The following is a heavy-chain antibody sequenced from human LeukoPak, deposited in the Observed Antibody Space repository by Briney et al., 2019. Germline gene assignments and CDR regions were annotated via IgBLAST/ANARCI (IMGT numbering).Heavy chain of an antibody. CDR2: VSYSGST. CDR1: GGSISSSSYY. CDR3: ARQGGSSFDAFDI. V-gene: IGHV4-39*01. J-gene: IGHJ3*02. Sequence: SETLSLTCTVSGGSISSSSYYWGWIRQPPGKGLEWIGSVSYSGSTSYNPSLKSRVIISVDTSKNQFSLRLSSVTAADTAVYYCARQGGSSFDAFDIWGQGTMVTVSS. D-gene: IGHD1-26*01.